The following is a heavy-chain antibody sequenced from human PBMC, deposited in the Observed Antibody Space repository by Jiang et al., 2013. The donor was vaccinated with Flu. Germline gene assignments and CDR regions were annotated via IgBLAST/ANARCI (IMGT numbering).Heavy chain of an antibody. D-gene: IGHD6-19*01. CDR3: AREEQWQPGDY. V-gene: IGHV3-30-3*01. CDR1: GFTFSSYA. Sequence: RSLRLSCAASGFTFSSYAMHWVRQAPGKGLEWVAVISYDGSNKYYADSVKGRFTISRDNSKNTLYLQMNSLRAEDTAVYYCAREEQWQPGDYWGQGTLVTVSS. CDR2: ISYDGSNK. J-gene: IGHJ4*02.